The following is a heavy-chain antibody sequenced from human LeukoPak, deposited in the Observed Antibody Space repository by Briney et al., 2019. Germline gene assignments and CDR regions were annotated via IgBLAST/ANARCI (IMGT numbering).Heavy chain of an antibody. CDR2: IRYDGSNK. J-gene: IGHJ6*03. V-gene: IGHV3-30*02. CDR1: GFTFSSHG. Sequence: GGSLRLSCAASGFTFSSHGMHWVRQAPGKGLEWVAFIRYDGSNKKYADSVKGRFTTSRDNSKNTLYLQMNSLRAEDTAVFYCAKSSGGFGELNLVRYHYMDVWGKGTTVTISS. D-gene: IGHD3-10*01. CDR3: AKSSGGFGELNLVRYHYMDV.